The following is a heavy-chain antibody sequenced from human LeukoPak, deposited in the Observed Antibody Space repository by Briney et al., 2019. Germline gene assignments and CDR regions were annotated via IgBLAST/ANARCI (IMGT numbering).Heavy chain of an antibody. CDR3: ARVRASEGGAAY. CDR1: GYTFTGYY. CDR2: INPNSGGT. Sequence: ASVKVSCKASGYTFTGYYMHRVRQAPGQGLEWMGWINPNSGGTNYAQKFQGRVTMTRDTSISTAYMELSRLRSDDTAVYYCARVRASEGGAAYWGQGTMVTVSS. D-gene: IGHD3-16*01. V-gene: IGHV1-2*02. J-gene: IGHJ3*01.